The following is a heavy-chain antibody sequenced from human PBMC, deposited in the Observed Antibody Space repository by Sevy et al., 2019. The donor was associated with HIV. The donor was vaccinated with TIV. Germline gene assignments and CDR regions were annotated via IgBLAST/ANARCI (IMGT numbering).Heavy chain of an antibody. J-gene: IGHJ6*03. CDR3: ARPLKYCSSTSCYIGDYYYYMDV. CDR2: ISSSSSYI. V-gene: IGHV3-21*01. D-gene: IGHD2-2*02. Sequence: GGSLRLSCAASGFTFSSYSMNWVRQAPGKGLEWASSISSSSSYIYYADSVKRRFTISRDNAKNSLYLQMNSLIAEDTAVYYCARPLKYCSSTSCYIGDYYYYMDVWGKGTTVTVSS. CDR1: GFTFSSYS.